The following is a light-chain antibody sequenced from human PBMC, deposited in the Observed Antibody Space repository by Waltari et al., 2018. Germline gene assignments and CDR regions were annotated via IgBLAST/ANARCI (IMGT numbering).Light chain of an antibody. CDR2: EVT. CDR3: SSYTSIKTPYVV. Sequence: QSALPQPASVSGSPGQSITISCTGTTRDVGRYNYVSWYQCHPGKAPELILYEVTNRPSWVSDRVPGSKSGNTASLSISGLQPDDEADYYCSSYTSIKTPYVVFGGGTKVTVL. CDR1: TRDVGRYNY. J-gene: IGLJ2*01. V-gene: IGLV2-14*01.